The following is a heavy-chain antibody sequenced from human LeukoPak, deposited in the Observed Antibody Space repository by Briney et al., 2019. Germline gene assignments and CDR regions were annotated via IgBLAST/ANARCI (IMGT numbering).Heavy chain of an antibody. Sequence: GGSLRLSCAASGFSFNDYGMSWVRQAPGQGPEWVSGITWNGGSTDYAASVKGRFTISRDNAKNSLYLRMNSLRDEDTALYYCARTYYFDSSGYYSEGNYYYYYMDVWGKGTTVTVSS. CDR2: ITWNGGST. D-gene: IGHD3-22*01. CDR3: ARTYYFDSSGYYSEGNYYYYYMDV. V-gene: IGHV3-20*04. J-gene: IGHJ6*03. CDR1: GFSFNDYG.